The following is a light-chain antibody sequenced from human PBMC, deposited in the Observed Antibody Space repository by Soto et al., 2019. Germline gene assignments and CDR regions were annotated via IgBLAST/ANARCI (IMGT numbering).Light chain of an antibody. CDR1: QSVTRSL. Sequence: EIVLTQSPGTLSLSLGERATLSCRARQSVTRSLLAWYQQEPGQAPRLLVSGASKRATGIPDRFSGSGSGTDFSLTISRLEPEDFAVYFCQQYDRFPISFGQGTRLESK. J-gene: IGKJ5*01. CDR3: QQYDRFPIS. V-gene: IGKV3-20*01. CDR2: GAS.